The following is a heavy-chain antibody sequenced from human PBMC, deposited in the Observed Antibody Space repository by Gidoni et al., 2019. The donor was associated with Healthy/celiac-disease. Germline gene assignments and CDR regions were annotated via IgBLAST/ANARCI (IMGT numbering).Heavy chain of an antibody. D-gene: IGHD6-6*01. CDR1: GGTFSSYA. J-gene: IGHJ6*03. Sequence: QVQLVQSGAEVKKPGSSVKVSCKASGGTFSSYAISWVRQAPGQGLEWMGGIIPIFGTANYARKFQGRVTITADKSTGPAYMELSSLRSEDTAVYYCARAAAQYYYYYYMDVGGKGPRSPSP. CDR2: IIPIFGTA. CDR3: ARAAAQYYYYYYMDV. V-gene: IGHV1-69*06.